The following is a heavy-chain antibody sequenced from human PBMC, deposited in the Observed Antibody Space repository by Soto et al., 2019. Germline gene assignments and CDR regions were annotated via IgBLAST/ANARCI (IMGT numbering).Heavy chain of an antibody. CDR1: GGSFSGYY. Sequence: SETLSLTCAVYGGSFSGYYWSWIRQPPGKGLEWIGEINHSGSTNYNPSLKSRVTISVDTSKNQFSLKLSSVTAADTAVYYCARVLQTMVRGVIISGFDYWGQGTLVTVSS. CDR2: INHSGST. J-gene: IGHJ4*02. CDR3: ARVLQTMVRGVIISGFDY. D-gene: IGHD3-10*01. V-gene: IGHV4-34*01.